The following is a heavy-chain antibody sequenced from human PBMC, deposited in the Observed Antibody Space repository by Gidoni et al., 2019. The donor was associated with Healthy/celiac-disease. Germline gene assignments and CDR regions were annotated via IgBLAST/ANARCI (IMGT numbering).Heavy chain of an antibody. J-gene: IGHJ6*02. CDR1: GGTVSSST. V-gene: IGHV1-69*02. CDR3: ASDQLPTPHGMDV. D-gene: IGHD2-2*01. CDR2: IIPILGIA. Sequence: QGQRVQSGAEVKKPGASVKVSCKASGGTVSSSTISWVRQAPGQGLEWVGRIIPILGIANYAQKSQGRVTLPAANSPSTAYMALSSLRSEDTAVYYCASDQLPTPHGMDVWGQGTTVTVSS.